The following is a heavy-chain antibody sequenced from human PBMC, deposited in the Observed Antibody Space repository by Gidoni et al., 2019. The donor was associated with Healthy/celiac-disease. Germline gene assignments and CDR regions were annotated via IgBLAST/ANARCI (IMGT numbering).Heavy chain of an antibody. D-gene: IGHD2-15*01. J-gene: IGHJ6*02. CDR2: IYSGGST. CDR3: ASTATEGTYYYYGMDV. V-gene: IGHV3-66*01. CDR1: GFTVISNY. Sequence: EVQLVESGGVLVQPGGSLRLSCAASGFTVISNYMIWVRQAPGKGLEWVSVIYSGGSTYYADSVKGRFTIYRDNSKNTLYLQMNSLRAEDTAVYYCASTATEGTYYYYGMDVWGQGTTVTVSS.